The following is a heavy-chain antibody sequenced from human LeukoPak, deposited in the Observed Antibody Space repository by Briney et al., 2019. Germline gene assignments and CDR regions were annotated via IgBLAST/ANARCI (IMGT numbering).Heavy chain of an antibody. CDR3: AKTGNYYYYGMDV. CDR2: ISYDGGNK. J-gene: IGHJ6*02. CDR1: GFTFSSYG. Sequence: QPGRSLRLSCAASGFTFSSYGMHWVRQAPGKGLEWVAVISYDGGNKYYADSVKGRFTISRDNSKNTLFLQMDSLRAEDTAVYYCAKTGNYYYYGMDVWGQGTTVTVSS. V-gene: IGHV3-30*18.